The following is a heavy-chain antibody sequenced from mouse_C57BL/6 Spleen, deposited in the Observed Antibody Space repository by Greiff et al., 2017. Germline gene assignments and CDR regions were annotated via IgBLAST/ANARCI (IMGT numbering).Heavy chain of an antibody. Sequence: QVQLQQSGAELARPGASVKLSCKASGYTFTSYGISWVKQRTGQGLEWIGEIYPRSGNTYYNEKFKGTATLTADKSSSTAYMELRSLTSEDSAVYFCARPYGYDGEDYFDYWGQGTTLTVSS. D-gene: IGHD2-2*01. CDR1: GYTFTSYG. CDR2: IYPRSGNT. J-gene: IGHJ2*01. V-gene: IGHV1-81*01. CDR3: ARPYGYDGEDYFDY.